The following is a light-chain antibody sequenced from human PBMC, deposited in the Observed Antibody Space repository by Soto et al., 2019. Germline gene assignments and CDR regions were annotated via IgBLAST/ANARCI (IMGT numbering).Light chain of an antibody. CDR3: QQYNIWWT. J-gene: IGKJ1*01. Sequence: EILVTQPPATLAWSPGGSATLSCMASQSVTSNLAWYQQKPGQAPRLLIYDASTRATGIPARFSGSGSGTEFTLTISSLQSEDFAVYYCQQYNIWWTFGQGTKVDI. CDR1: QSVTSN. CDR2: DAS. V-gene: IGKV3-15*01.